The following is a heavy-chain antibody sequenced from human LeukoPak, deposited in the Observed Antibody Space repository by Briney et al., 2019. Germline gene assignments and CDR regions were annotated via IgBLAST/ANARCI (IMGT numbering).Heavy chain of an antibody. J-gene: IGHJ4*02. D-gene: IGHD2-15*01. CDR2: IIPIFGTA. CDR3: AKGTSSSCYSAPNY. V-gene: IGHV1-69*13. Sequence: SVKVSCKASGGTFSSYAISWVRQAPGQGLEWMGGIIPIFGTANYAQKFQGRVTITADESTSTAYMELSSLRSEDTAVYYCAKGTSSSCYSAPNYWGQGTLVTVSS. CDR1: GGTFSSYA.